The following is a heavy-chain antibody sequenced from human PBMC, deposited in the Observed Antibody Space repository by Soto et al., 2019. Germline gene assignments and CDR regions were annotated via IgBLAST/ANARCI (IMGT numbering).Heavy chain of an antibody. CDR3: ARCMGFDGSGYAGFDS. D-gene: IGHD3-10*01. Sequence: EVQLVESGGGLVKPGGSLRLSCAASGFTFSGHTINWVRQAPGKGLEWVSSVSSSSSYIYYADSVKGRFTVSRDNAEKSLYLQMNSLRAEDTAIYYCARCMGFDGSGYAGFDSWGQGTLVTVSS. CDR2: VSSSSSYI. J-gene: IGHJ4*02. V-gene: IGHV3-21*01. CDR1: GFTFSGHT.